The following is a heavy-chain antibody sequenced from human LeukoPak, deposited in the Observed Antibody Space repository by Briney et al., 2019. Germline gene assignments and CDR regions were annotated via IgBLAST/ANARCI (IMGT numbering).Heavy chain of an antibody. Sequence: ASVKVSCKASGYTFTGYYMHWVRQAPGQGLELMGWINPNSGGTNYAQKFQGRVTMTRDTSISTAYMELSRLRSDDTAVYYCARGAWFGELLLGDYWGQGTLVTVSS. CDR2: INPNSGGT. J-gene: IGHJ4*02. CDR3: ARGAWFGELLLGDY. D-gene: IGHD3-10*01. CDR1: GYTFTGYY. V-gene: IGHV1-2*02.